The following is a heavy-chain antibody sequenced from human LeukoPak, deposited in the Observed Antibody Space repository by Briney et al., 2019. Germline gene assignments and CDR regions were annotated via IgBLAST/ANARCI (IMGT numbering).Heavy chain of an antibody. CDR3: ARGQGGYSYGSNWFDP. V-gene: IGHV4-34*01. CDR1: GGSFSGYY. J-gene: IGHJ5*02. Sequence: PSETLSLTCAVYGGSFSGYYWSWIRQPPGKGLEWIGEINHSGSTNYNPSLKSRVTISVDTSKNQFSLKLSSVTAADTAVYYCARGQGGYSYGSNWFDPWGQGTLVTVSS. CDR2: INHSGST. D-gene: IGHD5-18*01.